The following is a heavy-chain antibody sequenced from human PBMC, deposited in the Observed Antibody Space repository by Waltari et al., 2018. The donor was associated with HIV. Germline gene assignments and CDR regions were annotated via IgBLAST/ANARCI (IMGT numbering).Heavy chain of an antibody. D-gene: IGHD1-7*01. J-gene: IGHJ5*02. CDR2: IYYSGST. CDR1: GGSISSSSYY. CDR3: ARDLQLGLKNWNWFDP. V-gene: IGHV4-39*07. Sequence: QLQLQESGPGLVKPSETLSLTCTVSGGSISSSSYYWGWIRQPPGKGLEWIGSIYYSGSTYYNPSLKSRVTISVDTSKNQFSLKLSSVTAADTAVYYCARDLQLGLKNWNWFDPWGQGTLVTVSS.